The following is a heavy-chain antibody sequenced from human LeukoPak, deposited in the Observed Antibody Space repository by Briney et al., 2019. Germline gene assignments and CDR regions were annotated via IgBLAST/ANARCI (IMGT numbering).Heavy chain of an antibody. V-gene: IGHV3-21*01. CDR1: GFTFSSYS. J-gene: IGHJ4*02. CDR2: ISSSSSYI. D-gene: IGHD3-10*01. CDR3: AIAGPMVRGVTSFDY. Sequence: GGSLRLSCAASGFTFSSYSMNWVRQAPGKGLEWFSSISSSSSYIYYADSVKGRFTISRDNAKNSLYLQMNSLRAEDTAVYYCAIAGPMVRGVTSFDYWGQGTLVTVSS.